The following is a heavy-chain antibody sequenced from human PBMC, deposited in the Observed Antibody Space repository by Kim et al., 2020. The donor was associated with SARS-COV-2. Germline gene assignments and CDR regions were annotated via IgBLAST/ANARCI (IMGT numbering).Heavy chain of an antibody. V-gene: IGHV1-46*01. CDR3: AGPWFDP. J-gene: IGHJ5*02. CDR2: ISPSGGTT. Sequence: ASVKVSCKALGYTFTSDNFHWVRQAPGQGLEWMGAISPSGGTTEHAQKFWGRVTMTTDTSTSTVYMELSSLRSDDTAVYYCAGPWFDPWGHGTLVIVSS. CDR1: GYTFTSDN.